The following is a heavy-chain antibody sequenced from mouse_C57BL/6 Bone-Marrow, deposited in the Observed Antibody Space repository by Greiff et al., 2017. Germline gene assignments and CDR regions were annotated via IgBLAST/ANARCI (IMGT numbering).Heavy chain of an antibody. Sequence: QVQLQQSGPELVKPGASVKISCKASGYAFSSSWMNWVKQRPGKGLEWIGRIYPGDGDTNYNGKFKGKATLTADKSSSTAYMQLSSLTSEYSAVYFCASLYDYDWYFDVWGTGTTVTVSS. J-gene: IGHJ1*03. CDR2: IYPGDGDT. CDR1: GYAFSSSW. V-gene: IGHV1-82*01. D-gene: IGHD2-4*01. CDR3: ASLYDYDWYFDV.